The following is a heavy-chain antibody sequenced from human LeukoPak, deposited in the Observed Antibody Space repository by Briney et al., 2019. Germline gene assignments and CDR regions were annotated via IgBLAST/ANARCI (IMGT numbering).Heavy chain of an antibody. V-gene: IGHV3-48*04. CDR2: ISSSSSTI. Sequence: GGSLRLSCAASGFTFSSYSMNWVRQAPGKGLEWVSYISSSSSTIYYADSVKGRFTISRDNAKNSLYLQMNSLRAEDTAVYYCAKGIDPFDYWGQGTLVTVSS. CDR3: AKGIDPFDY. J-gene: IGHJ4*02. D-gene: IGHD2-21*01. CDR1: GFTFSSYS.